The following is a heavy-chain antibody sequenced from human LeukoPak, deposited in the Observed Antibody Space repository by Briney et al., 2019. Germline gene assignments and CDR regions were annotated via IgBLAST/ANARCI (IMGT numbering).Heavy chain of an antibody. CDR2: ISGSGGST. CDR1: GFTFSRNG. D-gene: IGHD1-26*01. Sequence: GGSLRLSCAASGFTFSRNGMTWVRQAPGKGLEWVSAISGSGGSTYYADSVKGRFTISRDNSKNTVDLQMNSLRAEDTAVYYCARDLREHGVFDIWGQGTMVTVSS. V-gene: IGHV3-23*01. CDR3: ARDLREHGVFDI. J-gene: IGHJ3*02.